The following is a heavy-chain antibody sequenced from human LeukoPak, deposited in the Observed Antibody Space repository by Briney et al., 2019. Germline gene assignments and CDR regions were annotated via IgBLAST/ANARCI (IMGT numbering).Heavy chain of an antibody. V-gene: IGHV4-38-2*02. D-gene: IGHD2-15*01. Sequence: PSETLSLTCTVSGYSISSGYYWGWIRQPPGKGLEWIGSIYHSGSTYYNPSLKSRVTISVDTSKNQFSLKLSSVTAADTAVYYCARSVALYAFDTWGQGTMVTVSS. CDR3: ARSVALYAFDT. CDR1: GYSISSGYY. CDR2: IYHSGST. J-gene: IGHJ3*02.